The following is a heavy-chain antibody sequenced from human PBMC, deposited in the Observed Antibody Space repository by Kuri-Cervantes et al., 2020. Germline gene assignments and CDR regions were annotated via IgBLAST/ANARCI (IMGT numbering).Heavy chain of an antibody. CDR2: ISAYNGNT. Sequence: ASVKVSCKASGYTFTSYGISWVRQAPGQGLEWMGWISAYNGNTNYAQKLQGRVTMTTDTSTSTAYMELRSLRSDDTAVYYCARDYDFWRQEIHPLDYWGQGTLVTVS. CDR1: GYTFTSYG. J-gene: IGHJ4*02. CDR3: ARDYDFWRQEIHPLDY. V-gene: IGHV1-18*01. D-gene: IGHD3-3*01.